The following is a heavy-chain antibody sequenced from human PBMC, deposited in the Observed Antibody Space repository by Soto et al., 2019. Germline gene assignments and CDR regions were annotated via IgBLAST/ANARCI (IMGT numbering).Heavy chain of an antibody. CDR1: GYTFTSYA. J-gene: IGHJ6*02. CDR2: INTNTGNP. V-gene: IGHV7-4-1*01. CDR3: ARELRYDFWSGYYESYYYYGMDV. D-gene: IGHD3-3*01. Sequence: ASVKFSCKASGYTFTSYAMNWVRQAPGQGLEWMGWINTNTGNPTYAQGFTGRFVFSLDTSVSTAYLQICSLKAEDTAVYYCARELRYDFWSGYYESYYYYGMDVWGQGTTVTVSS.